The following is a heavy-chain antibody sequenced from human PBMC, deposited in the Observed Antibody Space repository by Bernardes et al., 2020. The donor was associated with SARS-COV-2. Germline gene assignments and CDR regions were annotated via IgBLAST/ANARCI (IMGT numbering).Heavy chain of an antibody. CDR1: GYTFTSYG. CDR2: ISAYNGNT. V-gene: IGHV1-18*01. D-gene: IGHD3-3*01. Sequence: ASVKVSCKASGYTFTSYGISWVRQAPGQGLEWMGWISAYNGNTNYAQKLQGRVTMTTDTSTSTAYMELRSLRSDDTAAYYCARARDDRNDFWSGYYTPNLRGPYYYYGMDVWGQGTTVTVSS. J-gene: IGHJ6*02. CDR3: ARARDDRNDFWSGYYTPNLRGPYYYYGMDV.